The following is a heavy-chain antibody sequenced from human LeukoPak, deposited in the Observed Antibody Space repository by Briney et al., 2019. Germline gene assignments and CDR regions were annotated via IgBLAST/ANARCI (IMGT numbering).Heavy chain of an antibody. D-gene: IGHD6-19*01. CDR3: ARRGPNSGSSRGWNFDL. CDR2: IHYRGSS. CDR1: GGSTSGFY. Sequence: SETLSLTCTVSGGSTSGFYWSWIRQPPGKRLQWIGYIHYRGSSDSNPSLKSRVTISLDTSKKQFSLELTSVTAADTAIYYCARRGPNSGSSRGWNFDLWGRGTLVTVSS. V-gene: IGHV4-59*08. J-gene: IGHJ2*01.